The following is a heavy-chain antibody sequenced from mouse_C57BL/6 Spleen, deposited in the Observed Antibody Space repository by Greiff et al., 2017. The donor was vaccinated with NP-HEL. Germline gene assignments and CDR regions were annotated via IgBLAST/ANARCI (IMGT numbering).Heavy chain of an antibody. CDR2: INPSSGYT. V-gene: IGHV1-7*01. Sequence: VQLQQSGAELAKPGASVKLSCKASGYTFTSYWMHWVKQRPGQGLEWIGYINPSSGYTKYNQKFKDKATLTADKSSSTAYMQLSSLKYDASAVYYCARGTTVVATAYYYAMDYWGQGTSVTVSS. CDR3: ARGTTVVATAYYYAMDY. D-gene: IGHD1-1*01. CDR1: GYTFTSYW. J-gene: IGHJ4*01.